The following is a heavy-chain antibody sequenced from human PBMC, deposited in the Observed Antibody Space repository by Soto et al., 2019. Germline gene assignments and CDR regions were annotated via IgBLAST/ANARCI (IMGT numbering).Heavy chain of an antibody. CDR2: ISSSSTTK. V-gene: IGHV3-48*01. CDR1: GFTFSSYS. J-gene: IGHJ5*02. D-gene: IGHD2-15*01. CDR3: ARDGCSGSNCLNWFDP. Sequence: GGSLRLSCAASGFTFSSYSMNWVRQAPGKGLEWVSYISSSSTTKFYADSVRGRFTISRDNAKNSLYLQMNSLRAEDTAVYYCARDGCSGSNCLNWFDPWGQGTLVTVSS.